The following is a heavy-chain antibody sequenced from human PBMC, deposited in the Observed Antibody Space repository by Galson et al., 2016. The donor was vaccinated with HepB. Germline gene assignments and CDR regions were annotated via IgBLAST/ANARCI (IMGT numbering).Heavy chain of an antibody. V-gene: IGHV3-23*01. Sequence: SLRLSCAASGFTFSSYGMSWVRQAPGQGLEWVSSISPGGSTYTDSVKGRFTIPRDNSRNQPYLEMNSLIAEDTAVYYCAKRGGLKYYFDCWGQGTLVTVSS. J-gene: IGHJ4*02. CDR2: ISPGGST. CDR3: AKRGGLKYYFDC. CDR1: GFTFSSYG. D-gene: IGHD2-15*01.